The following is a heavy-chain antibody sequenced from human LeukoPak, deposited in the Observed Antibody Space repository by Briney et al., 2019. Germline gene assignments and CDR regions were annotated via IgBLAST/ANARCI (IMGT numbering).Heavy chain of an antibody. CDR3: AKSEGSGSYFDS. CDR2: ISYSGRS. Sequence: PSETLSLTCTVSGGSISSYWSWIRQPPGKGLEWIGYISYSGRSSYNPSLKSRVTMSLDTSKNQFSLKLSSVAAADTAVYYCAKSEGSGSYFDSWGQGTLVSVSS. J-gene: IGHJ4*02. V-gene: IGHV4-59*01. CDR1: GGSISSY. D-gene: IGHD3-10*01.